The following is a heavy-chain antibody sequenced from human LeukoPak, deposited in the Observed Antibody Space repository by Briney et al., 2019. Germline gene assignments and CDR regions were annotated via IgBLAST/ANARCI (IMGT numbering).Heavy chain of an antibody. CDR3: ARELTTVVTQLFDY. D-gene: IGHD4-23*01. V-gene: IGHV3-30-3*01. Sequence: PGGSLRLSCAASGFTFSSYAMHWVRQAPGKGLEWVAVISYDGSNKYYADSVKGRFTISRDNSKNTLYLQMNSLRAEDTAVYYCARELTTVVTQLFDYWGQGTLVTVSS. J-gene: IGHJ4*02. CDR2: ISYDGSNK. CDR1: GFTFSSYA.